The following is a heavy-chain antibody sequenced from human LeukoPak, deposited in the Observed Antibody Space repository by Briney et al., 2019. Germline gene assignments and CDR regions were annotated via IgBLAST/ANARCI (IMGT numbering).Heavy chain of an antibody. CDR1: GFTFSDYY. D-gene: IGHD4-17*01. Sequence: GGSLRLSCAASGFTFSDYYMSWIRQAPGKGLEWVSYISSSGSTIYYADSVMGRFTISRDNAKNSLYLQMNSLRAEDTAVYYCARDDYGLIPNYYYYYMDVWGKGTTVTVSS. CDR3: ARDDYGLIPNYYYYYMDV. CDR2: ISSSGSTI. V-gene: IGHV3-11*04. J-gene: IGHJ6*03.